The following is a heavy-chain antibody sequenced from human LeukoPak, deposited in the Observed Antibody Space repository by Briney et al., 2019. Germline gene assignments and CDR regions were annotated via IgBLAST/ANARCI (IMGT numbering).Heavy chain of an antibody. D-gene: IGHD4-17*01. CDR2: ISGSGGST. CDR1: GFTFSNYA. J-gene: IGHJ4*02. Sequence: GGSLRLSCAASGFTFSNYAMNWVRQAPGKGLEWVSAISGSGGSTYYADSVKGRFTISRDNSKNTLYPQMNSLRAEDTAVYYCAKLSWDYGGGFDYWGQGTLVTVSS. V-gene: IGHV3-23*01. CDR3: AKLSWDYGGGFDY.